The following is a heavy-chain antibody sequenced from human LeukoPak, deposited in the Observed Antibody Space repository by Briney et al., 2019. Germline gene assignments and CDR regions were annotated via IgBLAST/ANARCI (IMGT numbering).Heavy chain of an antibody. CDR3: ATSRSQVYLNN. J-gene: IGHJ4*02. V-gene: IGHV3-15*05. Sequence: GGSLRLSCAASGFSVSNAWMNWVRLAPGKGLEWIGRIKSILNGGTTDYAAPVKGRFTISRDDSKNTLYLLMNSLKTEDTAVYHCATSRSQVYLNNWGQGTLVTVSS. CDR2: IKSILNGGTT. CDR1: GFSVSNAW.